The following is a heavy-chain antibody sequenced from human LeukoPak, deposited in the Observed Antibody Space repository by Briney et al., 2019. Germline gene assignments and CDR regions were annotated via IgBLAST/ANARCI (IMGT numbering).Heavy chain of an antibody. J-gene: IGHJ4*02. CDR2: IYYRGTT. V-gene: IGHV4-31*03. D-gene: IGHD4-23*01. CDR3: ARGADYGGNSVPFDY. CDR1: GGSISSGGHY. Sequence: SSETLSLTCTVSGGSISSGGHYWGWIRQQPGKGLEWIGYIYYRGTTYYNPSLKSRVSISLDTSKNQVSLKLTPVTAADTAVYYCARGADYGGNSVPFDYWGQGTLVTVSS.